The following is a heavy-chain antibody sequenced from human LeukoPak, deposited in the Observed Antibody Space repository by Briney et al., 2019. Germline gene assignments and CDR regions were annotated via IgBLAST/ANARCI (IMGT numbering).Heavy chain of an antibody. CDR2: ICGSGGST. CDR3: AKEGAASSGWYGDAFDI. Sequence: PGGSLRLSCAASGFTFSSYAMSWVRQAPGKGLEWVSAICGSGGSTYYADSVKGRFTISRDNSKNTLYLQMNSLRAEDTAVYYCAKEGAASSGWYGDAFDIWGQGTMVTVSS. V-gene: IGHV3-23*01. CDR1: GFTFSSYA. D-gene: IGHD6-19*01. J-gene: IGHJ3*02.